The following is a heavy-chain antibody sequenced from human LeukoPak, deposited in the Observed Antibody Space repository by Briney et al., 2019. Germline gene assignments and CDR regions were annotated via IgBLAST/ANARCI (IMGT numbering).Heavy chain of an antibody. V-gene: IGHV1-69*13. CDR2: IIPIFGTG. CDR3: ARGNGGSYDWFDP. D-gene: IGHD1-26*01. Sequence: SVEVSCKASGGTFSIYAISWVRQAPGQGLEWMGGIIPIFGTGNYAQKSQGRVTITADESTSTAYMELSSLRSEDTAVYYCARGNGGSYDWFDPWGQGTLVTVSS. CDR1: GGTFSIYA. J-gene: IGHJ5*02.